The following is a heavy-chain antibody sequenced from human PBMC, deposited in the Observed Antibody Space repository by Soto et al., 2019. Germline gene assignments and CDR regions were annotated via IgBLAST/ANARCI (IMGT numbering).Heavy chain of an antibody. CDR1: GYTFTSYG. V-gene: IGHV1-18*01. D-gene: IGHD3-22*01. CDR3: ARVDDSSGYYIVLIDY. CDR2: ISAYNGNT. Sequence: ASVKVSCKASGYTFTSYGISWVRQAPGQGLEWMGWISAYNGNTNYAQKLQGRVTMTTDTSTSTAYMELRSLRSDDTAVYYCARVDDSSGYYIVLIDYCGQGTLVPAPQ. J-gene: IGHJ4*02.